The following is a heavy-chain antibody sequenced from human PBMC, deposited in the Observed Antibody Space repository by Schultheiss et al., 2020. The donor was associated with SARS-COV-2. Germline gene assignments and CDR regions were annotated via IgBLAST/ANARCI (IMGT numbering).Heavy chain of an antibody. CDR3: ARGLRYYDDGGMDV. CDR2: INHSGST. D-gene: IGHD3-9*01. CDR1: GGSFSGYY. Sequence: SETLSLTCAVYGGSFSGYYWSWIRQPPGKGLEWIGEINHSGSTNYNPSLKSRVTISVDTSKNQFSLKLSSVTAADTAVYYCARGLRYYDDGGMDVWGQGTTVTVSS. V-gene: IGHV4-34*01. J-gene: IGHJ6*02.